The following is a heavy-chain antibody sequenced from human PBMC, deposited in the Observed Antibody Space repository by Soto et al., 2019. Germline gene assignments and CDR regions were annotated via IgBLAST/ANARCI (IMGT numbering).Heavy chain of an antibody. CDR3: AKGGYSGYDSRLYLFDY. D-gene: IGHD5-12*01. CDR1: GFTFSSYA. V-gene: IGHV3-23*01. J-gene: IGHJ4*02. Sequence: PGGSLRLSCAASGFTFSSYAMSWVRQAPGKGLEWVSAISGSGGSTYYADSVKDRFTISRDNSKNTLYLQMNSLRAEDTAVYYCAKGGYSGYDSRLYLFDYWGQGTLVTVSS. CDR2: ISGSGGST.